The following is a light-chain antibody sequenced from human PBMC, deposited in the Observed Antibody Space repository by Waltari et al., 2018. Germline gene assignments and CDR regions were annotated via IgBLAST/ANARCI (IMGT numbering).Light chain of an antibody. CDR3: QHSYTTLPA. J-gene: IGKJ1*01. CDR1: QNIENY. V-gene: IGKV1-39*01. CDR2: SAS. Sequence: DIKLTKSPSSLSAPIDDRATITCQASQNIENYLNWYQQKPGKAPNLLVHSASTLHTGVPSRFSGSGSRTDFTLTISSLQPEDSATYFCQHSYTTLPAFGPGTKVEIK.